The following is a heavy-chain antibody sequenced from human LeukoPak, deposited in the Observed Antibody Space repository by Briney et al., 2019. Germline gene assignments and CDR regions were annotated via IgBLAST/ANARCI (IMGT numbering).Heavy chain of an antibody. J-gene: IGHJ6*03. CDR1: DDSITMYY. CDR3: ARGRVSSSTWYSTYYYYFYMDV. V-gene: IGHV4-59*01. CDR2: VDHTGST. D-gene: IGHD1-1*01. Sequence: SSETLSLTCSVSDDSITMYYWTWIRQPPGKGLEWIGYVDHTGSTNFNPSLNGRVSISRDTTKNLFSLRLRSVTAADTAVYFCARGRVSSSTWYSTYYYYFYMDVWGKGTTVTVSS.